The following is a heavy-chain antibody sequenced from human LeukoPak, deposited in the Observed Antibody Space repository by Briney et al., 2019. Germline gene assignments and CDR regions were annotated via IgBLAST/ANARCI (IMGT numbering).Heavy chain of an antibody. V-gene: IGHV1-2*02. CDR2: INPNSGGT. D-gene: IGHD3-3*01. Sequence: EASVKVSCKASGYTFTGYYMHWVRQAPGQGLEWMGWINPNSGGTNYAQKFQGRVTMTRDTSISTAYMELSRLRSDDTAVYYCARDNDFWSGHDAFDIWGQGTMVTASS. J-gene: IGHJ3*02. CDR1: GYTFTGYY. CDR3: ARDNDFWSGHDAFDI.